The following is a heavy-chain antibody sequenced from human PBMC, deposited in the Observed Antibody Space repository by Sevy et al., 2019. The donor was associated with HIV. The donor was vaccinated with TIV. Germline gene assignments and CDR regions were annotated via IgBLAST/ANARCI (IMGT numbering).Heavy chain of an antibody. Sequence: GESLKISCAASAFTFSNFAMSWVRQAPGKGLEWVSAISAGGSDTYYADSVKGRFTIARDNSRNTLYLQMNNLRAEDTAVYYCAKDRGVGYFDYWGHGTLVTVSS. D-gene: IGHD3-10*01. CDR1: AFTFSNFA. V-gene: IGHV3-23*01. J-gene: IGHJ4*01. CDR2: ISAGGSDT. CDR3: AKDRGVGYFDY.